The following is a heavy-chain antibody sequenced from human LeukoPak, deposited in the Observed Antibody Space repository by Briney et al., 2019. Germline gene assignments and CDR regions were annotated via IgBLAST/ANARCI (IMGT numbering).Heavy chain of an antibody. J-gene: IGHJ4*02. Sequence: GGSLRLSCAASGFTFDDYAMHWVRQAPGKGLEWVSGISWNSGSIGYADSVKGRFTISRDNSKNTLYLQMNSLGAEDTAVYYCAKFRLRYFDWLLYFDYWGQGTLVTVSS. V-gene: IGHV3-9*01. CDR1: GFTFDDYA. CDR2: ISWNSGSI. CDR3: AKFRLRYFDWLLYFDY. D-gene: IGHD3-9*01.